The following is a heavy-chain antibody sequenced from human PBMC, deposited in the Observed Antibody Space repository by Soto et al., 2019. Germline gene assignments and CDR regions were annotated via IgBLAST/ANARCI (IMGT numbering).Heavy chain of an antibody. Sequence: SETLSLTCAVSSGSISSSNWWSWVPQPPGKGLEWIGEIYHSGSTNYNPSLKSRVTISVDKSKNQFSLKLSSVTAADTAVYYCARAVTGLSWFDPCGQGTLVTVSS. CDR3: ARAVTGLSWFDP. CDR1: SGSISSSNW. D-gene: IGHD2-21*02. CDR2: IYHSGST. J-gene: IGHJ5*02. V-gene: IGHV4-4*02.